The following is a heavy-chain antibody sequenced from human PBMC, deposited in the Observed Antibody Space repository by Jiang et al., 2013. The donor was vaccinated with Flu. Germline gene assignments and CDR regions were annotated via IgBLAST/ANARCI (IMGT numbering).Heavy chain of an antibody. J-gene: IGHJ3*02. D-gene: IGHD2-15*01. Sequence: SVKVSCKASGYTFTSYYMHWVRQAPGQGLEWMGIINPSGGSTSYAQKFQGRVTMTRDTSTSTVYMELSSLRSEDTAVYYCARDPSCSGGSCYYIGAFDIWGQGQWSPSLQ. CDR3: ARDPSCSGGSCYYIGAFDI. V-gene: IGHV1-46*01. CDR2: INPSGGST. CDR1: GYTFTSYY.